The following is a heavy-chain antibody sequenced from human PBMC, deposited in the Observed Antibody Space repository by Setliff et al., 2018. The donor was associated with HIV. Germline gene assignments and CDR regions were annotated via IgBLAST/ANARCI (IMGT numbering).Heavy chain of an antibody. CDR1: GDSITSGHFY. CDR3: ARPHSGRGGGAYFDP. D-gene: IGHD6-19*01. Sequence: SETLSLTCTVSGDSITSGHFYWGWIRQAPGKGQEWIGNILDGRVTFFNPSLRGRVTISVDASKNQVSLNLRSVTAADSAVYHCARPHSGRGGGAYFDPWGQGILVTVSS. CDR2: ILDGRVT. V-gene: IGHV4-39*01. J-gene: IGHJ5*02.